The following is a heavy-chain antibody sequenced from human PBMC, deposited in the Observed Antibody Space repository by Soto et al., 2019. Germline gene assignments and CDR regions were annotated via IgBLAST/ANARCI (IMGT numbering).Heavy chain of an antibody. CDR3: ARRGSTQNAVNLLDY. V-gene: IGHV3-48*01. Sequence: GGSLRLSCAASGFTFSSYTMNWVRQAPGKGLEWVSYLTTSRSSVYYADPVKGRFTISRDDATNSLYLQMNSLRAEDTALYFCARRGSTQNAVNLLDYWGQETLATVAS. CDR1: GFTFSSYT. CDR2: LTTSRSSV. D-gene: IGHD5-12*01. J-gene: IGHJ4*02.